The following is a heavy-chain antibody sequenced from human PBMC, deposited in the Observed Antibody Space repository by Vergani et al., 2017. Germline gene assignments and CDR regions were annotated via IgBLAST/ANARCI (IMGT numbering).Heavy chain of an antibody. D-gene: IGHD3-10*01. CDR2: ISGSGGST. J-gene: IGHJ4*02. V-gene: IGHV3-23*04. Sequence: EVQLVESGGVVVQPGGSLRLSCAASGFTFSSYAMSWVRQAPGKGLEWVSAISGSGGSTYYADSVKGRFTISRDNSKNTLYLQMNSLRAEDTAVYYCAKGQEVRGVMIYWGQGTLVTVSS. CDR1: GFTFSSYA. CDR3: AKGQEVRGVMIY.